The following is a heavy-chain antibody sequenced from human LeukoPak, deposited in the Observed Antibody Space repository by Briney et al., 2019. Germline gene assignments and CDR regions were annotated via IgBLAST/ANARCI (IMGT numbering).Heavy chain of an antibody. V-gene: IGHV4-34*01. J-gene: IGHJ4*02. CDR2: INHSGST. D-gene: IGHD6-19*01. CDR3: AREGRWLVPGLDY. CDR1: GGSFSGYY. Sequence: PSETLSLTCAVYGGSFSGYYWSWIRQPPGKGLEWIGEINHSGSTNYSPSLKSRVTISVDTSKNQFSLKLSSVTAADTAVYYCAREGRWLVPGLDYWGQGTLVTVSS.